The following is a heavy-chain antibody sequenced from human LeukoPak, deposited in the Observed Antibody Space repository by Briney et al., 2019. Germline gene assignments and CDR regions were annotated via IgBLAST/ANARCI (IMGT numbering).Heavy chain of an antibody. D-gene: IGHD3-3*01. Sequence: PGGSLRLSCAASGFTFSSYTMSWVRQAPGKGLEWVSAISGSGSSTYYADSVKGRFTISRDNSKNTLYLQMNSLRAEDTAVYYCAKDVATYYDFWSGRAFDIWGQGTMVTVSS. J-gene: IGHJ3*02. CDR3: AKDVATYYDFWSGRAFDI. V-gene: IGHV3-23*01. CDR2: ISGSGSST. CDR1: GFTFSSYT.